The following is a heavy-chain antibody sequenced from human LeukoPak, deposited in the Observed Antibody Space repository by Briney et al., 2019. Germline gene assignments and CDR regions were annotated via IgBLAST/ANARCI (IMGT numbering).Heavy chain of an antibody. J-gene: IGHJ6*02. V-gene: IGHV3-7*03. CDR2: MKQDGTKK. D-gene: IGHD6-19*01. CDR3: AKEVAGNYYYYGMDV. Sequence: PTGGSLRLSCAASGFTFSSYWMTWVRQAPGKGLEWVAHMKQDGTKKYYVDSVKGRFTISRDNSKNTLYLQMNSLRAEDTAVYYCAKEVAGNYYYYGMDVWGQGTTVTVSS. CDR1: GFTFSSYW.